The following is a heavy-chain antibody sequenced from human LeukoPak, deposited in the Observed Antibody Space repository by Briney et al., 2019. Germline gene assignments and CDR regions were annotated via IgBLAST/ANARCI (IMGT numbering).Heavy chain of an antibody. CDR2: IAYDGSRA. CDR3: TRYNNDHFDY. Sequence: GGSLRLSCAGSGFTFGGYGMHWFRQTPGKGVEWVAVIAYDGSRAFYADSVKGRFTISRDNSKNTMSVQMDDLRAEDTAVYYCTRYNNDHFDYWGQGTLVTVSS. J-gene: IGHJ4*02. V-gene: IGHV3-33*01. CDR1: GFTFGGYG. D-gene: IGHD1-14*01.